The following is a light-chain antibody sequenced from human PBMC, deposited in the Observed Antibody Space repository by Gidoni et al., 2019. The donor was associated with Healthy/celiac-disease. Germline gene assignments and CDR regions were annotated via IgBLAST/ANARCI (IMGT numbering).Light chain of an antibody. J-gene: IGKJ3*01. CDR1: QDISNY. Sequence: DIQLTQSPSSLSASVGDRVTITCQASQDISNYLNWYQQKPGKAPKLLIYDESNLETGVPSRFSGSGSGTDFTFTISSLQPEDIATYYCQQYDNLLCTFGPGTKVDIK. CDR3: QQYDNLLCT. CDR2: DES. V-gene: IGKV1-33*01.